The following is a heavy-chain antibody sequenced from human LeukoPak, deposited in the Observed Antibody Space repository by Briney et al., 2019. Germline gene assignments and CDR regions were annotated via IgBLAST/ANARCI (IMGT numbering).Heavy chain of an antibody. D-gene: IGHD2-2*02. Sequence: ASVKVSCKASGYTFTSYYMHWVRQAPGQGLEWMGIINPSGGSTSYAQKFQGRVTMTRDKSTSTVYMELSSLRSEDTAVYYCARDRGADFVGVPGAIGPGYYFDYWGQGTLVTVSS. CDR3: ARDRGADFVGVPGAIGPGYYFDY. J-gene: IGHJ4*02. CDR2: INPSGGST. CDR1: GYTFTSYY. V-gene: IGHV1-46*01.